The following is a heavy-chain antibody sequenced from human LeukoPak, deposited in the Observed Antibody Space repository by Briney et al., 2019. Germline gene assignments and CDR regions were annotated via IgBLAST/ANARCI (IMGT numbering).Heavy chain of an antibody. CDR3: ARAPEGGYCSSTSCYMDY. CDR1: GFTFSVYS. D-gene: IGHD2-2*02. J-gene: IGHJ4*02. V-gene: IGHV3-21*01. Sequence: PGGSLRLSCVASGFTFSVYSMTWVRQAPGKGLEWVSSISSSGNYLYYADSVKGRVSISRDNAKNSLSLQMNSLRDEDTAVYYCARAPEGGYCSSTSCYMDYWGQGTLVTVSS. CDR2: ISSSGNYL.